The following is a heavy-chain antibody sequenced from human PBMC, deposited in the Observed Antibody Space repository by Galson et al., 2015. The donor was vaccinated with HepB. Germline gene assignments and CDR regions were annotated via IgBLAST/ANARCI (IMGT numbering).Heavy chain of an antibody. CDR2: IDPSDSYT. CDR1: GYSFTSYW. Sequence: QSGAEVKKPGESLRISCKGSGYSFTSYWISWVRQMPGKGLEWMGRIDPSDSYTNYSPSFQGHVTISADKSISTAYLQWSSLKASDTAVYYCASSQAFYCTNGVCYGMDVWGQGTTVTVSS. D-gene: IGHD2-8*01. J-gene: IGHJ6*02. CDR3: ASSQAFYCTNGVCYGMDV. V-gene: IGHV5-10-1*01.